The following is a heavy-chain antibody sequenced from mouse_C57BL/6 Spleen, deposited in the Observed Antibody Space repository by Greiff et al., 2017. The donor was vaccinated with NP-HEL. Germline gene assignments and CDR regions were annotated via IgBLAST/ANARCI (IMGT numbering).Heavy chain of an antibody. D-gene: IGHD2-1*01. Sequence: EVQGVESGGGLVKPGGSLKLSCAASGFTFSSYAMSWVRQTPEKRLEWVATISDGGSYTYYPDNVKGRFTISRDNAKNNLYLQMSHLKSEDTAMYYCARDRDYGNYNYFDYWGQGTTLTVSS. CDR1: GFTFSSYA. CDR3: ARDRDYGNYNYFDY. J-gene: IGHJ2*01. V-gene: IGHV5-4*01. CDR2: ISDGGSYT.